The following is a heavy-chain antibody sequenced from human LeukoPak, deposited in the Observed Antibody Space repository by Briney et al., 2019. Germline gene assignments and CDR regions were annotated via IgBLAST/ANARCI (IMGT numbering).Heavy chain of an antibody. D-gene: IGHD6-19*01. CDR2: IGGSGGST. J-gene: IGHJ4*02. CDR3: ARDQPRSGWAFDY. Sequence: GRSLRLSCAASGFTFSSYAMSWVRQAPGKGLEWVSAIGGSGGSTYYADSVKGRFTISRDNSKNTLYLQMNNLRAEDTAVYYCARDQPRSGWAFDYWGQGTLVTVSS. CDR1: GFTFSSYA. V-gene: IGHV3-23*01.